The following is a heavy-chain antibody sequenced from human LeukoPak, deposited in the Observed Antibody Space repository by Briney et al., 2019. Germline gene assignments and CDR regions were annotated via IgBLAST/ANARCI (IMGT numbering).Heavy chain of an antibody. V-gene: IGHV1-18*01. CDR1: GYTFTSYG. J-gene: IGHJ4*02. Sequence: GASVKVSCKASGYTFTSYGISWVRQAPGQGLEWMGWISAYNGNTNYAQKLQGRVTMTTDTSTSTAYMELRSLRSDDTAVYYCARDLGGLHQLLPFDYWGQGTLVTVSS. CDR3: ARDLGGLHQLLPFDY. CDR2: ISAYNGNT. D-gene: IGHD2-2*01.